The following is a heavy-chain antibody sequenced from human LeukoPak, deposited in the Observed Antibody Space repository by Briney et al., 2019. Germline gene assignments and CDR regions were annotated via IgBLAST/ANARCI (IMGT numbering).Heavy chain of an antibody. D-gene: IGHD2-2*01. CDR3: ARDEGVGYQLLTDAFDI. V-gene: IGHV4-4*07. J-gene: IGHJ3*02. Sequence: SETLSLTCTVSGGSISSYYWSWIRQPAGKGLEWIGRIYTSGSTNYNPSLKSRVTMSVDTSKNQFSLKLSSVTAADTAVYYCARDEGVGYQLLTDAFDIWGQGTMVTVSS. CDR2: IYTSGST. CDR1: GGSISSYY.